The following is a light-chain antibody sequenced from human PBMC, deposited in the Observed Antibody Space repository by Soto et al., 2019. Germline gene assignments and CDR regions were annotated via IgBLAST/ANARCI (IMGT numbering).Light chain of an antibody. Sequence: QSALTQPASVSGSPGQSITISCAGISNDFGSYNLVSWYQQHPGKAPKFLIYEASKRPSGVSNRFSGSKSGDTASLTISGLQAEDEADYYCCSYASSTIPVFGGGTKLTVL. V-gene: IGLV2-23*01. CDR2: EAS. CDR1: SNDFGSYNL. J-gene: IGLJ2*01. CDR3: CSYASSTIPV.